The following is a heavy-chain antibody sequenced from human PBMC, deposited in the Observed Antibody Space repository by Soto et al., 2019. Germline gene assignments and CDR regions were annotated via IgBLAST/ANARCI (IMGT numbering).Heavy chain of an antibody. CDR1: GFTFSDYG. J-gene: IGHJ6*02. Sequence: GGSLRLSCEASGFTFSDYGMHWVRQGPGKGLEWVATIWYGGTNKYYTDSVKGRFTISRDNSNSTLYLQMNSLRAEDTALYYCAKGLGQAADFGLDVWGQGTTVTVSS. V-gene: IGHV3-33*06. CDR2: IWYGGTNK. CDR3: AKGLGQAADFGLDV. D-gene: IGHD2-15*01.